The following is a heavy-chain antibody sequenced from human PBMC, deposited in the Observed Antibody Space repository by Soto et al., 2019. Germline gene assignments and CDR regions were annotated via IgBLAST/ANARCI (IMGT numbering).Heavy chain of an antibody. CDR3: TTDSAVVAGGNDAFDI. J-gene: IGHJ3*02. V-gene: IGHV3-15*01. Sequence: VGSLRLSCAASGFTFSNAWMSWVRQAPGKGLEWVGRIKSKTDGGTTDYAAPVKGRFTISRDDSKNTLYLQMNSLKTEDTAVYYCTTDSAVVAGGNDAFDIWGQGTMVTVSS. D-gene: IGHD6-19*01. CDR1: GFTFSNAW. CDR2: IKSKTDGGTT.